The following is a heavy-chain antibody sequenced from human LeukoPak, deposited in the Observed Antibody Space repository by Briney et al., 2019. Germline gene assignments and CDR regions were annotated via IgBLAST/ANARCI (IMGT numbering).Heavy chain of an antibody. V-gene: IGHV4-39*01. D-gene: IGHD6-13*01. J-gene: IGHJ4*02. CDR1: GGSISSSSYH. Sequence: SETLSLTCTVSGGSISSSSYHWGWIRQPPGKGLEWIGSIYYSGSTYYNPSLKSRVTISVDTSKNQFSLKLSSVTAADTAVYYCARPRIAAAATVFDYWGQGTLVTVSS. CDR3: ARPRIAAAATVFDY. CDR2: IYYSGST.